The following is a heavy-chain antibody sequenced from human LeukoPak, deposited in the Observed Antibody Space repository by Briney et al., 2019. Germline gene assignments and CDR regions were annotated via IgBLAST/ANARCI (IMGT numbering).Heavy chain of an antibody. CDR2: ISWNSGSI. CDR1: GFTFDNYA. Sequence: GGSLRLSCAASGFTFDNYAMHWVRQPPGKGLEWVSGISWNSGSIDYADSVKGRFTISRDNAKNSLYLQMNSLRVEDTAFYYCAKDNRRHYTSGPNPDSLHWGQGALVTVSS. V-gene: IGHV3-9*01. CDR3: AKDNRRHYTSGPNPDSLH. J-gene: IGHJ4*02. D-gene: IGHD6-19*01.